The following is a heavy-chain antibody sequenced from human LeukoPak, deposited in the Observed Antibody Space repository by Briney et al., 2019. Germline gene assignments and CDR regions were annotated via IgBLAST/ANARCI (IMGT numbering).Heavy chain of an antibody. CDR1: GYTFTGYY. V-gene: IGHV1-2*02. J-gene: IGHJ4*02. CDR2: INPNSGGT. D-gene: IGHD3-3*01. CDR3: AIFSEWFNTPYFDY. Sequence: ASVKVSCKASGYTFTGYYMHWVRQAPGQGLEWMGWINPNSGGTNYAQKFQGRVTMTRDTSISTAYMELSRLRSDDTAVYYCAIFSEWFNTPYFDYWGQGTLVTVSS.